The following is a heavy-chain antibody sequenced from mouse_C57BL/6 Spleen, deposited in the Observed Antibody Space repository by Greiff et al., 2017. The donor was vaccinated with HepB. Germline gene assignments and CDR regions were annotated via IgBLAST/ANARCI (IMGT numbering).Heavy chain of an antibody. CDR2: ISSGGSYT. CDR1: GFTFSSYG. CDR3: ARHPDGYYPFAY. J-gene: IGHJ3*01. Sequence: EVHLVESGGDLVKPGGSLKLSCAASGFTFSSYGMSWVRQTPDKRLEWVATISSGGSYTYYPDSVKGRFTISRDNAKNTLYLQMSSLKSEDTAMYYCARHPDGYYPFAYWGQGTLVTVSA. D-gene: IGHD2-3*01. V-gene: IGHV5-6*01.